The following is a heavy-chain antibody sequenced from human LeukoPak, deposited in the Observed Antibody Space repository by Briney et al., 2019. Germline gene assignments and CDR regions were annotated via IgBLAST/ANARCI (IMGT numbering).Heavy chain of an antibody. CDR1: GGTFSSYA. CDR3: ARDKVELSGSYYLHRAFDI. J-gene: IGHJ3*02. Sequence: SVKVSCKASGGTFSSYAISWVRQAPGQGLEWMGGIIPIFGTANYAQKFQGRVTITTDESTSTAYMELSSLRSEDTAMYYCARDKVELSGSYYLHRAFDIWGQGTMVTVSS. CDR2: IIPIFGTA. D-gene: IGHD1-26*01. V-gene: IGHV1-69*05.